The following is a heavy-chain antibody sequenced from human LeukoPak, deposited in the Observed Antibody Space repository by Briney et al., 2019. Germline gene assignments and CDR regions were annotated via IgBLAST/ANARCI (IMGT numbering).Heavy chain of an antibody. CDR1: GFPFGSIA. V-gene: IGHV3-23*01. J-gene: IGHJ6*02. CDR3: VKGPEVPPTYSNYRPYYYYYYGMDV. D-gene: IGHD4-11*01. Sequence: GGPLKLSWEPPGFPFGSIALSWARQPQGRGLGWVSAISGGGGSTYSADSVKGRFTISRDNSKNTLYLQMNSLRAEDTAVYYCVKGPEVPPTYSNYRPYYYYYYGMDVWGQGTTVTVSS. CDR2: ISGGGGST.